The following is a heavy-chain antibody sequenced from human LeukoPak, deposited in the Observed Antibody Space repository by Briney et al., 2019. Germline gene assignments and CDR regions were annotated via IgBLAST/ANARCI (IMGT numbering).Heavy chain of an antibody. Sequence: PGGSLRLSCAASGFTFSSYSMNWVRQAPGKGLEWVSYISSSSSTIYYADSVKGRFTISRDNAKNSLYLQMNSLRDEDTVVYYCARDLITMIVVDPPGGFDYWGQGTLVTVSS. V-gene: IGHV3-48*02. CDR2: ISSSSSTI. CDR3: ARDLITMIVVDPPGGFDY. D-gene: IGHD3-22*01. J-gene: IGHJ4*02. CDR1: GFTFSSYS.